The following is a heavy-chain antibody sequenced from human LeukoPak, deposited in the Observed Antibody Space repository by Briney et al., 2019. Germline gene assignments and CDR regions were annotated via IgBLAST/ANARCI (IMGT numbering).Heavy chain of an antibody. D-gene: IGHD2-2*02. CDR2: IYSGGGT. V-gene: IGHV3-53*05. CDR3: ARDDPGIPGGDYYYGMDV. Sequence: TGGSLRLSCAASGITVSTNYMSWVRQAPGKGLEWVSIIYSGGGTYYADSVKGRFTISRDNAKNSLYLQMNSLRAEDTAVYYCARDDPGIPGGDYYYGMDVWGQGTTVTVSS. J-gene: IGHJ6*02. CDR1: GITVSTNY.